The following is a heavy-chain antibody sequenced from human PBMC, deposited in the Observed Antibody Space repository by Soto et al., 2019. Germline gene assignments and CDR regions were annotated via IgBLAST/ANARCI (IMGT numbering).Heavy chain of an antibody. J-gene: IGHJ4*02. Sequence: ASVKVSCKASGYTFTSYGISWVRQAPGQGLEWMGWISAYNGNTNYAQKLQGRVTMTTDTSTSTAYMELRSLRSDDTAVYYCAREDYDFWSGYYFGDWGQGTLVTVAS. CDR1: GYTFTSYG. V-gene: IGHV1-18*01. CDR2: ISAYNGNT. D-gene: IGHD3-3*01. CDR3: AREDYDFWSGYYFGD.